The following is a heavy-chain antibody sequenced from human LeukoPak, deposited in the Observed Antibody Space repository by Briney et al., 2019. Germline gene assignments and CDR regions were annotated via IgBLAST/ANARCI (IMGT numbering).Heavy chain of an antibody. J-gene: IGHJ4*02. CDR3: ARGPTTVTRAFDY. CDR1: GGSFSIYY. V-gene: IGHV4-4*07. Sequence: SETLSLTCTVSGGSFSIYYWSWIRQPAGKGLEWIGRIYTSGSTNYNPSLKSRVTMSVDTSKNQFSLKLSSVTAADTAVYYCARGPTTVTRAFDYWGQGTLVTVSS. CDR2: IYTSGST. D-gene: IGHD4-17*01.